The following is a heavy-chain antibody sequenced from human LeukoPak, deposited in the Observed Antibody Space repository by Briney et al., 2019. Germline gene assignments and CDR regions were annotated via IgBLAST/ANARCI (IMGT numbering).Heavy chain of an antibody. Sequence: PSETLSLTCTVSGQSIINNYYWGWIRQSPGKGLEWIGRNHHSGNRFESGSTHYNPSLRSRVTVSADTSKNEFSLTLRSVTAADTAVYFCARNASSGFFNAWGRGTLVTVSS. CDR2: NHHSGNRFESGST. CDR1: GQSIINNYY. CDR3: ARNASSGFFNA. D-gene: IGHD6-25*01. J-gene: IGHJ1*01. V-gene: IGHV4-38-2*02.